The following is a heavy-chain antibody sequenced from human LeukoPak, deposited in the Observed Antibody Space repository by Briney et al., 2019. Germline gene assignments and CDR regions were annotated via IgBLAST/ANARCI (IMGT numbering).Heavy chain of an antibody. D-gene: IGHD3-16*01. CDR2: ITYDGSSE. CDR1: GFTFSSYG. CDR3: AKRGDGGHKSLEY. J-gene: IGHJ4*02. Sequence: GGSLRLSCAASGFTFSSYGMHWVRQAPGKGLEWVATITYDGSSEYYADSVKDRFTVSRDNSKNTLYLQMSSLKTEDTAVYYCAKRGDGGHKSLEYWGQGTLVIVSS. V-gene: IGHV3-30*02.